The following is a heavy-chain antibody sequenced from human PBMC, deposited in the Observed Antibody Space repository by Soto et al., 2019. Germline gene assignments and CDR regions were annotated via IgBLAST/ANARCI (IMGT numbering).Heavy chain of an antibody. Sequence: QVQLQQWGAGLLKPSETLSLTCAVYGGSFSGYYWSWIRQPPGKGLEWIGEINHSGSTNYNPSLKSRVTISVATSKNQFSLKLSSVTAADTAVYYCARGYCSGGSCYTFDYWGQGTLVTVSS. CDR2: INHSGST. J-gene: IGHJ4*02. D-gene: IGHD2-15*01. CDR1: GGSFSGYY. CDR3: ARGYCSGGSCYTFDY. V-gene: IGHV4-34*01.